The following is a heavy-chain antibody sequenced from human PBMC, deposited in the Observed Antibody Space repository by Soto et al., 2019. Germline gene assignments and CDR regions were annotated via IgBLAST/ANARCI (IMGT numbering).Heavy chain of an antibody. J-gene: IGHJ5*02. CDR2: IYYSGST. CDR3: ATQEVGGSYVYTFDP. V-gene: IGHV4-39*01. D-gene: IGHD1-26*01. CDR1: GGSITSSSYY. Sequence: QLHLRESGPGLVKPSETLSPPGTVPGGSITSSSYYRGWFRQPPGKGLEWIGSIYYSGSTYYNPPLKSRVTISVDTSKNQFSLKLSSVTAADTAVYYCATQEVGGSYVYTFDPWGQGTLVTVSS.